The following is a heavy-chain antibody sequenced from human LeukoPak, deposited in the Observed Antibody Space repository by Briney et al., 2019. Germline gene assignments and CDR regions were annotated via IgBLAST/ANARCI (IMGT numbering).Heavy chain of an antibody. D-gene: IGHD1-26*01. J-gene: IGHJ5*02. CDR2: INPNSGGT. CDR3: ARARGSYLSGWFDP. Sequence: ASVKVSCKASGYTFTSYGISWVRQAPGQGLEWMGWINPNSGGTNYAQKFQGRVTMTRDTSISTAYMELSRLRSDDTAVYYCARARGSYLSGWFDPWGQGTLVTVSS. V-gene: IGHV1-2*02. CDR1: GYTFTSYG.